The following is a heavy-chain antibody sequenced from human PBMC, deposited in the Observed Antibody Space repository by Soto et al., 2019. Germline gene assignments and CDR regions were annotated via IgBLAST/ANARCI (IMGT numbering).Heavy chain of an antibody. J-gene: IGHJ6*02. V-gene: IGHV3-74*02. CDR1: GFTFSSYW. CDR2: MNEDGGTT. Sequence: EVQLVESGGGLVRPGGSLRLSCAASGFTFSSYWMHWVRQAPGKGLVWVSRMNEDGGTTDYADSVKGRFTISRDNAKNTLYLKMNSLRVEDTDVYYCASDLSGRADVWGQGTTVTVSS. CDR3: ASDLSGRADV. D-gene: IGHD3-10*01.